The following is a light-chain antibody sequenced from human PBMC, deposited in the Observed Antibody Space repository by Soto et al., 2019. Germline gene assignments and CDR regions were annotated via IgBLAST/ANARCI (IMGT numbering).Light chain of an antibody. V-gene: IGKV3-15*01. CDR1: QDIGSN. CDR2: GAS. J-gene: IGKJ5*01. CDR3: QQYKTWHPYS. Sequence: PGERVILSCSASQDIGSNLAWYQQRPGQAPRLLMYGASTRATETPDRFSGSGSATDFTLTISSLQSEDFAVYYCQQYKTWHPYSFGQGTRVVIK.